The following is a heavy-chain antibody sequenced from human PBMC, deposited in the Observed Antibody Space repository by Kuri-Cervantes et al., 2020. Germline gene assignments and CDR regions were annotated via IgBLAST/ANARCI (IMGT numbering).Heavy chain of an antibody. CDR1: GYSISSSYY. CDR3: ARFRAHSSGYYILGDFDY. Sequence: SETLSLTCAVFGYSISSSYYWGWIRQPPGKGLEWIGSISHSGSTYYNPSLKGRVTLSVDTSKNQFSLKLSSVTAADTAVYYCARFRAHSSGYYILGDFDYWGQGTLVTVSS. D-gene: IGHD3-22*01. V-gene: IGHV4-38-2*01. CDR2: ISHSGST. J-gene: IGHJ4*02.